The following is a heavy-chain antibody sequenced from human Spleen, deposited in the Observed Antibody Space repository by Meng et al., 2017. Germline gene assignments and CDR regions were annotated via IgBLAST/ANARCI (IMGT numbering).Heavy chain of an antibody. CDR1: GGSISSYY. J-gene: IGHJ6*02. CDR2: IYYSGST. V-gene: IGHV4-59*01. CDR3: ARAGFYDSSGYYYYYYYYGMDV. D-gene: IGHD3-22*01. Sequence: SETLSLTCTVSGGSISSYYWSWIRQPPGKGLEWIGYIYYSGSTNYNPSLKSRVTISVDTSKNQFSLKLSSVTAADTAVYYCARAGFYDSSGYYYYYYYYGMDVWGQGTMVTVSS.